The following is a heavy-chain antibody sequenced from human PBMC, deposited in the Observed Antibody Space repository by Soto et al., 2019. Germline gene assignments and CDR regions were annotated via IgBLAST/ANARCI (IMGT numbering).Heavy chain of an antibody. CDR3: ARGLNGYLHYFDY. D-gene: IGHD5-18*01. J-gene: IGHJ4*02. Sequence: VASVKVSCKASGYTFTSYAMHWVHQAPGQRLEWMGWINAGNGNTKYSQKFQGRVTITRDTSASTAYMELSSLRSEDTAVYYCARGLNGYLHYFDYWGQGTPVTVSS. CDR2: INAGNGNT. CDR1: GYTFTSYA. V-gene: IGHV1-3*01.